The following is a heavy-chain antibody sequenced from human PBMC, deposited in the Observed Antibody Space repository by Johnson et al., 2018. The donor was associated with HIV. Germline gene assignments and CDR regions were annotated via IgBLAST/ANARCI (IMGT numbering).Heavy chain of an antibody. CDR1: GFTFSSYA. CDR3: AKEHIGSFHDAFDI. D-gene: IGHD1-26*01. V-gene: IGHV3-30*04. CDR2: ISYDGSNK. J-gene: IGHJ3*02. Sequence: VQLVESGGGVVQPGRSLRLSCAASGFTFSSYAMHWVRQAPGKGLEWVAVISYDGSNKYYADSVKGRFTISRDNSKNTLYLQMNSLRAEDTAVYYCAKEHIGSFHDAFDIWGQGTMVTVSS.